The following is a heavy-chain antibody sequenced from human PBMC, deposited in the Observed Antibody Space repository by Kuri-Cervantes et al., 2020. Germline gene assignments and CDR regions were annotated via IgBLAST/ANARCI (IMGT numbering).Heavy chain of an antibody. CDR3: ARVSAAQEFHYYYYYYMDV. J-gene: IGHJ6*03. D-gene: IGHD3-10*01. CDR1: GGSVSSGSYY. Sequence: ESLKISCTVSGGSVSSGSYYWSWIRQPPGKGLEWIGYIYYSGSTNYNPSLKSRVTISVDTSKNQFSLKLSSVTAADTAVYYCARVSAAQEFHYYYYYYMDVWGKGTTVTVSS. V-gene: IGHV4-61*01. CDR2: IYYSGST.